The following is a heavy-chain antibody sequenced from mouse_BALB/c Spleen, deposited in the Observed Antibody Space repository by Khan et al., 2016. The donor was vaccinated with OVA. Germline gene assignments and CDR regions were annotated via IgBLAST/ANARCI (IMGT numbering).Heavy chain of an antibody. CDR3: APVGTYCVSFAY. V-gene: IGHV1S136*01. CDR2: IYPFNDAT. J-gene: IGHJ3*01. Sequence: VQLQQSGPEVVEPGASVKLSCKASGYTFTSYVMHWVKQKPGQGLEWIGYIYPFNDATKYNEKFTGKVTLTLDKSSSTAYMELSSLTSEDSAVYSCAPVGTYCVSFAYWGQGTLVTVSA. CDR1: GYTFTSYV.